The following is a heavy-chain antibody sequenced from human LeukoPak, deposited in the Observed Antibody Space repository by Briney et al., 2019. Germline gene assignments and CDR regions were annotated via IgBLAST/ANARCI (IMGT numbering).Heavy chain of an antibody. Sequence: ASVKVSCKASGYTFTSYAMHWVRQAPGQRLEWMGWINAGNGNTKYSQKFQGRVTITRDTSASTAYMELRSLRSDDTAVYYCARDVSGWDGLYYYYGMDVWGQGTTVTVSS. CDR1: GYTFTSYA. V-gene: IGHV1-3*01. D-gene: IGHD6-19*01. J-gene: IGHJ6*02. CDR3: ARDVSGWDGLYYYYGMDV. CDR2: INAGNGNT.